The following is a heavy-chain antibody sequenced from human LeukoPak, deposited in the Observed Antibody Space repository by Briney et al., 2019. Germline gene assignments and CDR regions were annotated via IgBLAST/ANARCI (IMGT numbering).Heavy chain of an antibody. D-gene: IGHD1-26*01. CDR2: IYYSGST. V-gene: IGHV4-59*12. J-gene: IGHJ6*03. CDR3: ARGIVVGAYPPYYMDV. Sequence: SETLSLTCTVSGGSISTYYWNWIRQPPGKGLEWIGSIYYSGSTYYNPSLKSRVTISVDTSKNQFSLKLSSVTAADTAVYYCARGIVVGAYPPYYMDVWGKGTTVTVSS. CDR1: GGSISTYY.